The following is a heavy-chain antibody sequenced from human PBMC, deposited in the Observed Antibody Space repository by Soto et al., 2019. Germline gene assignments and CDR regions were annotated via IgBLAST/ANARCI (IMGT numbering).Heavy chain of an antibody. D-gene: IGHD3-3*01. J-gene: IGHJ6*02. CDR3: ARESIIFWSGYSVVSRYGMDV. CDR2: IWYDGSNK. CDR1: GFTFSSYG. V-gene: IGHV3-33*01. Sequence: HPGGSLRLSCAASGFTFSSYGMHWVRQAPGKGLEWVAVIWYDGSNKYYADSVKGRFTISRDNSKNTLYLQMNSLRAEDTAVYYSARESIIFWSGYSVVSRYGMDVWGQGTTVTVSS.